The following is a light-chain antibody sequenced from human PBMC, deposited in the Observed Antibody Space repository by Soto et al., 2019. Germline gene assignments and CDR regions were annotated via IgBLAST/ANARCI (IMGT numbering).Light chain of an antibody. V-gene: IGKV3-11*01. Sequence: EIVLTQSPATLSLSPGERATLSCRASQSVSSYLAWYQQKPGQAPRLLIYDASNRATGIPARFSGSGSGTAFTLNTSSLEPDDFAVYYCQQRSGWPSTFGGGNKVQIK. CDR1: QSVSSY. J-gene: IGKJ4*01. CDR3: QQRSGWPST. CDR2: DAS.